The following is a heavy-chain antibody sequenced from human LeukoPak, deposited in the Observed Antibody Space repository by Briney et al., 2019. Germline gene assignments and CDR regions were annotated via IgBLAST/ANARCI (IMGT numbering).Heavy chain of an antibody. Sequence: SETLSLTCAVSGGSISSNWWSWVRQPPGKGLEWIGEIDHSGSTNYNPSLKSRVTISVDKSESQFSLKLSSVTASDTAVYYCARVGSGWLYYFDYWGQGTLVTVSS. V-gene: IGHV4-4*02. D-gene: IGHD6-19*01. CDR2: IDHSGST. CDR3: ARVGSGWLYYFDY. J-gene: IGHJ4*02. CDR1: GGSISSNW.